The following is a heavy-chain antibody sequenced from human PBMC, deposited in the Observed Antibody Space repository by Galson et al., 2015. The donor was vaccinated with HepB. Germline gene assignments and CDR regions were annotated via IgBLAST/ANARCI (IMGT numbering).Heavy chain of an antibody. Sequence: SVKVSCKASRYTFTAYYIHWVRQAPGYGLEWVGRINPYSGGTNYAQKFQGRVTMTRDTSITTAYIKISRLRSDDTSVYYCARGGAVGGAKFIWFEPWDQGTLVTVSS. CDR1: RYTFTAYY. D-gene: IGHD2-15*01. V-gene: IGHV1-2*06. J-gene: IGHJ5*02. CDR2: INPYSGGT. CDR3: ARGGAVGGAKFIWFEP.